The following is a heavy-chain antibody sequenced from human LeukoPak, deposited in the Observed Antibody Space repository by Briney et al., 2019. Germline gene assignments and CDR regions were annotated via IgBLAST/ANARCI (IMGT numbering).Heavy chain of an antibody. V-gene: IGHV3-21*04. CDR1: GFTFSSYS. Sequence: GGSLRLSCAASGFTFSSYSMNWVRQAPGKGLEWVSSISSSSSYIYYADSVKGRFTISRDNAKNSLYLQMNSLRAEDTAVYYCAKDKGSYLYYFDYWGQGTLVTVSS. D-gene: IGHD1-26*01. CDR2: ISSSSSYI. J-gene: IGHJ4*02. CDR3: AKDKGSYLYYFDY.